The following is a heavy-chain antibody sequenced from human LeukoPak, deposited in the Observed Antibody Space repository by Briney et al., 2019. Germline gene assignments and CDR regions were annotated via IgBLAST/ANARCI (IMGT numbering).Heavy chain of an antibody. CDR3: AAATSGWYNLPSPLY. Sequence: GGSLRLSCAASGFTFSSYSMNWVRQAPGKGLEWVSSISSSSYIYYADSVKGRFTISRDNAKNSLYLQMNSLRAEDTAVYHCAAATSGWYNLPSPLYWGQGTLVTVSS. D-gene: IGHD6-19*01. J-gene: IGHJ4*02. CDR2: ISSSSYI. V-gene: IGHV3-21*01. CDR1: GFTFSSYS.